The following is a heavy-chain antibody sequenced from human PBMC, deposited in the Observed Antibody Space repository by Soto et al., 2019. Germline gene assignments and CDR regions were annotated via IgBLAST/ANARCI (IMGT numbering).Heavy chain of an antibody. D-gene: IGHD5-18*01. CDR1: GFTLSNYA. V-gene: IGHV3-23*01. Sequence: EVQLLESGGDLVQPGGSLRLSCAASGFTLSNYAMSWVRQAPGKGLEWVSAISSSDGDAYYADSVKGRFIISRDNSKNTLYLQMNSLRAEDTAVYFCAKAPRDTAMLRRSYYYYGMDVWGQGTTVTVSS. CDR3: AKAPRDTAMLRRSYYYYGMDV. CDR2: ISSSDGDA. J-gene: IGHJ6*02.